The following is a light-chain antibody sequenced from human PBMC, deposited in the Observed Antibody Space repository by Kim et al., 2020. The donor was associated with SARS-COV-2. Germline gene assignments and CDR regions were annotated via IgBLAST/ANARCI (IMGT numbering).Light chain of an antibody. V-gene: IGKV3-15*01. CDR1: QSVRSH. Sequence: EIVMTQSPATLSVSPGERAILSCRASQSVRSHLAWYQQTPGQAPRLLIYGASTRATDIPARFSGSGSGTEFTLTISSLQSEDFALYYCQQYNNWPWTFGQGTKVEIK. CDR3: QQYNNWPWT. J-gene: IGKJ1*01. CDR2: GAS.